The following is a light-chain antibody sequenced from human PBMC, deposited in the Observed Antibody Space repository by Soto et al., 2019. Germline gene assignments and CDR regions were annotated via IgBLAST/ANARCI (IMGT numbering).Light chain of an antibody. CDR2: DAS. V-gene: IGKV1-33*01. CDR3: QQYHNLPFG. J-gene: IGKJ4*01. CDR1: QDITNY. Sequence: DIQMSQSPSSLSAYVGDGVTITCQASQDITNYLNWYQHKPGKPPKLLIYDASNLETGVPSRFSGSGSGTAFTFTISSLQPEDIATYYCQQYHNLPFGFGGGTKVEIK.